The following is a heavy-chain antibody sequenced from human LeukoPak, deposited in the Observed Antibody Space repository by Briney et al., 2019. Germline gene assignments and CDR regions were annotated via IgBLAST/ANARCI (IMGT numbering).Heavy chain of an antibody. D-gene: IGHD3-22*01. CDR2: ISASGTTT. V-gene: IGHV3-23*01. J-gene: IGHJ4*02. CDR1: GFTFSSYA. CDR3: ARSSIFYDSSGYYVGEKYYFDP. Sequence: QAGGSLRLSCAASGFTFSSYAMSWVRQAPGKGLEWVSAISASGTTTYYADSVQGRFTISRDNSKNTLYLQMNSLRAEDTAVYYCARSSIFYDSSGYYVGEKYYFDPWGQGTLVTVSS.